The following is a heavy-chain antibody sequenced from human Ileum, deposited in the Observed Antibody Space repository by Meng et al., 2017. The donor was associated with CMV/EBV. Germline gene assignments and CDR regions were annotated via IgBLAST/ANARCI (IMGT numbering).Heavy chain of an antibody. J-gene: IGHJ6*02. V-gene: IGHV1-46*01. D-gene: IGHD2/OR15-2a*01. CDR2: INPSGGST. CDR1: GGTFTSYY. CDR3: ARDRYYFIRYYYYGMDV. Sequence: ASVKVSCKASGGTFTSYYMHWVRQAPGQGLEWMGIINPSGGSTSYAQKFQSRVTMTRDTSTSTVYMELSSLRSEDTAVYYCARDRYYFIRYYYYGMDVWGQGTTVTVSS.